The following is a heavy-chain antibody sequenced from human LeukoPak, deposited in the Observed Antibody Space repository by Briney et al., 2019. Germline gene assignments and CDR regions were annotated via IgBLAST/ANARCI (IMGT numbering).Heavy chain of an antibody. CDR2: IIPIFGTA. J-gene: IGHJ4*02. CDR3: ARANYYDSSGYSFDY. CDR1: GGTFSSYA. D-gene: IGHD3-22*01. V-gene: IGHV1-69*05. Sequence: SVKVSCKASGGTFSSYAISWVRQAPGQGLEWMGRIIPIFGTANYAQKFQGRVTMTTDTSTSTAYMELRSLRSDDTAVYYCARANYYDSSGYSFDYWGQGTLVTVSS.